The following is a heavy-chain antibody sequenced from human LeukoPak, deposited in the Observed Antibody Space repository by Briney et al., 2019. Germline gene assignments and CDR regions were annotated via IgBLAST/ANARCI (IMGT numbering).Heavy chain of an antibody. CDR2: MNPNNGNT. J-gene: IGHJ3*02. D-gene: IGHD6-19*01. Sequence: ASVKVSCKASGYTFTRYDINWVRQATGQGLEWMGWMNPNNGNTAYAQKFQGRVTITRNTSISTAYMELTSLRSEDTAVYYCAREAVAGSYDAFDIWGQGTMVTVSS. CDR3: AREAVAGSYDAFDI. CDR1: GYTFTRYD. V-gene: IGHV1-8*03.